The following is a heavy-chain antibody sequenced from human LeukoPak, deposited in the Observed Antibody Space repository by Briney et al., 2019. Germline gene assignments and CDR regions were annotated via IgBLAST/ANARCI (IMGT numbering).Heavy chain of an antibody. D-gene: IGHD3-22*01. V-gene: IGHV4-34*01. CDR3: ARAWYDDSSGYINY. CDR1: GGSFSGYY. J-gene: IGHJ4*02. CDR2: INHSAGT. Sequence: SETLSLTCAVYGGSFSGYYWSWIRQPPGKGLEWIGEINHSAGTKHNPSLKSRVTISLDTSKNQFSLKLSSVTAADTAVYYCARAWYDDSSGYINYWGQGTLVTVSS.